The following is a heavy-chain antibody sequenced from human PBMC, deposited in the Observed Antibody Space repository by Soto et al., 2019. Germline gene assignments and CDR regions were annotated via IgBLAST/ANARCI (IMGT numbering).Heavy chain of an antibody. Sequence: SETLSLTCAVYGGSFSGYYWSWIRQPPGKGLEWIGEINHSGSTNYNPSLKSRVTISVDTSKNQFSLKLSSVTAADTAVYYCARGSLSPWSQGTLVTVSS. CDR1: GGSFSGYY. CDR2: INHSGST. V-gene: IGHV4-34*01. CDR3: ARGSLSP. J-gene: IGHJ5*02.